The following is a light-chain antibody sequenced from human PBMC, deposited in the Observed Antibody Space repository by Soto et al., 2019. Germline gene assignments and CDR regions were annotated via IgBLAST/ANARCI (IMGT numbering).Light chain of an antibody. J-gene: IGKJ1*01. V-gene: IGKV1-5*03. CDR2: KAS. CDR3: QQYNHYWT. Sequence: DIQMTQSPSSLSASVEDRVTITCRASQTISSWLAWYQQKPGKAPKLLIYKASTLKSGVPSRFSGSGSGTEFTLTISSLQPDDFATYYCQQYNHYWTFGQGTKVDIK. CDR1: QTISSW.